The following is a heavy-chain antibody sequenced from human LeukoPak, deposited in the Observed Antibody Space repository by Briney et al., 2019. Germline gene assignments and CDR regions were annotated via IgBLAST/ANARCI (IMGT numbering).Heavy chain of an antibody. V-gene: IGHV5-51*01. CDR1: GYRFTAYW. CDR2: IYPGDSDT. CDR3: ARGDSSTWSA. J-gene: IGHJ5*02. D-gene: IGHD6-13*01. Sequence: GESLKISCQGSGYRFTAYWIGWVRQMPGKGLEWMGIIYPGDSDTRYSPSFQGQVTISVDKSISTAYLQLNSLKASDTAMYFCARGDSSTWSAWGQGTLVTVSS.